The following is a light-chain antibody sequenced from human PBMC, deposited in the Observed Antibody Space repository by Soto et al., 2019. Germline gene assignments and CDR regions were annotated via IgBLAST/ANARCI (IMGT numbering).Light chain of an antibody. CDR3: QQVNSYPLT. J-gene: IGKJ4*01. CDR1: QGISSA. Sequence: AIQLTQSPYSLSASVGDRVTITCRASQGISSALAWYQQKPGKAPKLLIYDASSLESGVPSRFSGSGSGTDFALTISSLQPEDVATYYCQQVNSYPLTFGGGNKVEIK. V-gene: IGKV1-13*02. CDR2: DAS.